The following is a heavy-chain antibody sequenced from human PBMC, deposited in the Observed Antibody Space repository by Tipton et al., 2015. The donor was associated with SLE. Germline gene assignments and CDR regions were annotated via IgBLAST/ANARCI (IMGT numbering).Heavy chain of an antibody. Sequence: SLRLSCAASGFTFSSYWMSWGRQAPGKGLGWVANIKQDGSEKYYVDSVKGRFTISRDKAKNSLYLQMNSLRAEDTAVYYCSRESVMDSGSYYSFDYWGQGTLVTVSS. CDR2: IKQDGSEK. D-gene: IGHD3-10*01. CDR1: GFTFSSYW. V-gene: IGHV3-7*01. CDR3: SRESVMDSGSYYSFDY. J-gene: IGHJ4*02.